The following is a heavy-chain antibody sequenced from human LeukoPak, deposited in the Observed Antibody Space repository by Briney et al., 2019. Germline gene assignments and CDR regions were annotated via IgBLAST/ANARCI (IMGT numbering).Heavy chain of an antibody. Sequence: SETLSLTCTVSGGSISSYYWSWIRQPPGKGLEWIGYIYYSGSSTYNPSLKSRVTISLDTSKSQLSLKLNSLTAADTAVYYCARFDDFGDRFDYWGQGTLVTVSS. J-gene: IGHJ4*02. D-gene: IGHD4-17*01. V-gene: IGHV4-59*01. CDR3: ARFDDFGDRFDY. CDR2: IYYSGSS. CDR1: GGSISSYY.